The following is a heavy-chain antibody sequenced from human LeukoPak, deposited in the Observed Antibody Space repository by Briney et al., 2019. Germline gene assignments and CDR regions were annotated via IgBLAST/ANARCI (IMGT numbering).Heavy chain of an antibody. CDR2: IGTAGDT. J-gene: IGHJ4*02. CDR1: GFTFSSYD. CDR3: ARESGSYGFDY. V-gene: IGHV3-13*01. Sequence: GGSLRLTCAASGFTFSSYDMHWVRQAPGKGLEWVSAIGTAGDTYYPGSVKGRFTISRENAKNSLYLQINSLRAGDTAVYYCARESGSYGFDYWGQGTLVTVSS. D-gene: IGHD1-26*01.